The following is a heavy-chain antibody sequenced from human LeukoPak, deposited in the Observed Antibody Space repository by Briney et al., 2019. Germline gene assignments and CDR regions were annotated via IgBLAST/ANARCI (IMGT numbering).Heavy chain of an antibody. V-gene: IGHV3-9*01. D-gene: IGHD3-3*01. CDR2: ISWNSGSI. Sequence: GGSLRLSCAASGFTFDDYAMHWVRQAPGKGLEWVSGISWNSGSIGYADSVKGRFTISRDNAKNSLYLQMNSLRAEDTALYYCAKGGLEWLSNDEYFQHWGQGTLVTVSS. CDR1: GFTFDDYA. CDR3: AKGGLEWLSNDEYFQH. J-gene: IGHJ1*01.